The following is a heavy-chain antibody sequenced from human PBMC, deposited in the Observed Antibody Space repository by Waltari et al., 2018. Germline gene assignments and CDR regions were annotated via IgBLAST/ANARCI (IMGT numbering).Heavy chain of an antibody. J-gene: IGHJ4*02. Sequence: EVQLVESGGGLVQPGGSLRLSCAASGFTFSSYSMNWVRQAPGKGLEWVSYISSSSSTIYYADSVKGRFTISRDNAKNSLYLQMNSLRAEDTAVYYCARDLSGSYYLPGFFDYWGQGTLVTVSS. CDR1: GFTFSSYS. CDR2: ISSSSSTI. V-gene: IGHV3-48*04. CDR3: ARDLSGSYYLPGFFDY. D-gene: IGHD1-26*01.